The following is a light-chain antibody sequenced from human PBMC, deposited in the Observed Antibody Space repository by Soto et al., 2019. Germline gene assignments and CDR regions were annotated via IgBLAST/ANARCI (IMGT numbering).Light chain of an antibody. Sequence: EIGLSQSPGTLSLSPGERATLSCRASQSVSSSYLAWYQQKPGQAPRLLIYGASSRATGTPDRFSGSGSGTDFTLTISRLEPEDFAVYYCQQYDTSPPLTFGGGTKVDI. CDR3: QQYDTSPPLT. CDR1: QSVSSSY. CDR2: GAS. V-gene: IGKV3-20*01. J-gene: IGKJ4*01.